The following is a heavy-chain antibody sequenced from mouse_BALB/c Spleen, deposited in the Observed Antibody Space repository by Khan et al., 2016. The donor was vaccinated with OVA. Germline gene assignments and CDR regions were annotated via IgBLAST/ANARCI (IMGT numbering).Heavy chain of an antibody. CDR2: INSDGYYT. D-gene: IGHD4-1*01. CDR1: GFTISAYC. CDR3: ASHLTGSITY. Sequence: EVQLVESGGDLVRPGGSLKLSCAASGFTISAYCMSWVSQSPDKRLEWVATINSDGYYTYYPASLKGRFIISRDNAKNNLYLQMRSLKSEDTAMYYCASHLTGSITYWGQGTLVTVSA. J-gene: IGHJ3*01. V-gene: IGHV5-6*01.